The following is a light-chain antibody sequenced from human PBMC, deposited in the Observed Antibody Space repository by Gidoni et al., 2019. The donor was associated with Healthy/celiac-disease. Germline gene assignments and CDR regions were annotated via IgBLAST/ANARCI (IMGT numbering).Light chain of an antibody. J-gene: IGKJ2*04. CDR2: DAS. CDR1: QDISND. CDR3: QQYANLPPMCS. Sequence: DIQMTQSPSSLSASVGDRVTITCQASQDISNDLNWYQQKPGKAPKLLIYDASNLETGVPSRFSGSGSGTDFTFSISSLQPEVIATYYCQQYANLPPMCSFGQGTKLEIK. V-gene: IGKV1-33*01.